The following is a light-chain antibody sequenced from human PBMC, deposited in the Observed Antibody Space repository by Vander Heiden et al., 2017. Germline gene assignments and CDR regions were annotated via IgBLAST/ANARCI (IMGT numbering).Light chain of an antibody. CDR2: AAS. CDR1: QSISSY. Sequence: DIQTTQSPSSLSASVGDRVTITCRASQSISSYLNWYQQKPGKAPKLLIYAASSLQSGVPSRFSGSGSGTDFTLTISSLQPEDFATYYCQQSYSTPPEFTFGPGTKVDIK. J-gene: IGKJ3*01. CDR3: QQSYSTPPEFT. V-gene: IGKV1-39*01.